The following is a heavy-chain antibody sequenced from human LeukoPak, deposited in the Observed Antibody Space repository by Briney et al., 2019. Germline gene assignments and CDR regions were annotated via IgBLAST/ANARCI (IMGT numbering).Heavy chain of an antibody. Sequence: GESLKISCKGSGYSFTSYWIGWVRQMPGKGLEWMGIIYPGDSDTRYSPSFQGQVTISADKSISTAYLQWSSLKASDTAMYYCARRSARLGELSDDNDAFDIWGQGTMVTVSS. J-gene: IGHJ3*02. CDR3: ARRSARLGELSDDNDAFDI. CDR2: IYPGDSDT. CDR1: GYSFTSYW. V-gene: IGHV5-51*01. D-gene: IGHD3-16*02.